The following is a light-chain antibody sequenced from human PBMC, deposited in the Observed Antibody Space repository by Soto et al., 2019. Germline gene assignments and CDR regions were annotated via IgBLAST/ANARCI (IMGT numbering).Light chain of an antibody. CDR2: AAS. V-gene: IGKV1-12*01. CDR3: QQAHSFPIT. J-gene: IGKJ5*01. CDR1: LSISSW. Sequence: DLQMTQSPSSVSASVGDRVTITCRASLSISSWLAWYQQKPGKAPKLLIYAASSLQSGVPSRFSGSTSGTDFTLTISSLQPEDFATYYCQQAHSFPITFGQGTRLEIK.